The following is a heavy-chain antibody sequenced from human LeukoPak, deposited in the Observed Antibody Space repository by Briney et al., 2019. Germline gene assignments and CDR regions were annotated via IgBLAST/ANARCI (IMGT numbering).Heavy chain of an antibody. CDR1: GGSFSGYY. D-gene: IGHD6-13*01. CDR3: ATRPDIASTGPGWFDP. CDR2: INHSGST. Sequence: SETLSLTCAVYGGSFSGYYWSWIRQPPGKGLEWIWEINHSGSTNYNSSLKSRVTISVDTSKNQFSLTLSSVTAADTAVYYCATRPDIASTGPGWFDPWGQGTLVTVSS. J-gene: IGHJ5*02. V-gene: IGHV4-34*01.